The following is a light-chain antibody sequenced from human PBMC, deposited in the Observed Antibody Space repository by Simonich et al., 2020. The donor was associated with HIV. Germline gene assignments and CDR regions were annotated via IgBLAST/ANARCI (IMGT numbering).Light chain of an antibody. Sequence: DIVMTQSPDSLAVSLGERATINCKSSRNILYNSNNKNYLAWYQQKPGQPPNLLIYWASTRESGVPDRFSASGSGTDFTLPISSLQAEDVAVYYCQQYYTTPPTFGQGTKVEIK. CDR1: RNILYNSNNKNY. J-gene: IGKJ1*01. CDR3: QQYYTTPPT. CDR2: WAS. V-gene: IGKV4-1*01.